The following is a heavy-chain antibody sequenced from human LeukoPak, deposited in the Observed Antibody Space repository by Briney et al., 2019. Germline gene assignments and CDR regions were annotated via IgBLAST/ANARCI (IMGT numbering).Heavy chain of an antibody. CDR2: ITTNSGGT. V-gene: IGHV1-2*04. Sequence: ASVKVSCKASGYTFTGYYMHWVRQDPGQGLEWVGWITTNSGGTNYAQKFQGWVTMTRNTSISTAYMELSRLRSVDTAVYYCARVSRYCSGGSCYYFDYWGQGTLVTVSS. D-gene: IGHD2-15*01. J-gene: IGHJ4*02. CDR1: GYTFTGYY. CDR3: ARVSRYCSGGSCYYFDY.